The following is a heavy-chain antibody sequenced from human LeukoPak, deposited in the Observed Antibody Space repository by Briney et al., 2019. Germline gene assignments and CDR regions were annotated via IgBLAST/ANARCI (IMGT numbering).Heavy chain of an antibody. Sequence: ESGPALVKPTQTLTLTCTFSGFSLSTSGMCVSRIRQPPGKALEWLARIDWNDDKYYSTSLKTRLTISKDTSKNQVVLTMTNMDPVDTATYYCARFPPKPRGRHVPPPMDVWGQGTTVTVSS. D-gene: IGHD3-10*01. J-gene: IGHJ6*02. CDR2: IDWNDDK. V-gene: IGHV2-70*11. CDR3: ARFPPKPRGRHVPPPMDV. CDR1: GFSLSTSGMC.